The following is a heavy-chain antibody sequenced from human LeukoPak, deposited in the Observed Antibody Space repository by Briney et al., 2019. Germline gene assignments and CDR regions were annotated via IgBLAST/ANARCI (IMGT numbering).Heavy chain of an antibody. CDR3: ARVYRSYSFDAFDI. J-gene: IGHJ3*02. Sequence: GGSQRLSCAASGFTFSSYWMSWVRQAPGKGLEWVANIKQDGSEKYYVDPVKGRFTISRDNAKNSLYLQMNSLRAEDTAVYYCARVYRSYSFDAFDIWGQGTMVTVSS. CDR2: IKQDGSEK. CDR1: GFTFSSYW. V-gene: IGHV3-7*01. D-gene: IGHD1-14*01.